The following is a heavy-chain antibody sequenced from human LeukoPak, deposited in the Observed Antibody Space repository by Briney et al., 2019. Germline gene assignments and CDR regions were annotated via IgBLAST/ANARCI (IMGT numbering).Heavy chain of an antibody. Sequence: PSETLSLTCTVSGGSISSYYWSRIRQPAGKGLEWIGRIYISGSTNYNPSLKSRVTMSVDTSKNQFSLKLTSVTAADTAVYYCARQYGDDARAFDYWGQGTLVTVSS. V-gene: IGHV4-4*07. CDR2: IYISGST. CDR3: ARQYGDDARAFDY. CDR1: GGSISSYY. D-gene: IGHD4-17*01. J-gene: IGHJ4*02.